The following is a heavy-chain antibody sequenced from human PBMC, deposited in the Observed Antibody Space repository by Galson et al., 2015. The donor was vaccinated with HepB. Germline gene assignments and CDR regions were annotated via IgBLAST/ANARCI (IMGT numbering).Heavy chain of an antibody. D-gene: IGHD6-13*01. J-gene: IGHJ6*02. CDR1: GGSFSGYY. CDR3: ARQQKHYYYFGLDV. Sequence: SLTCAVHGGSFSGYYWSWIRQPPGKGLEWVAEIDDSGSTNSNPSLRSRVSMSIDSSKGQFSLSLTSVTAADTAIYYCARQQKHYYYFGLDVWGQGTTVSVSS. CDR2: IDDSGST. V-gene: IGHV4-34*01.